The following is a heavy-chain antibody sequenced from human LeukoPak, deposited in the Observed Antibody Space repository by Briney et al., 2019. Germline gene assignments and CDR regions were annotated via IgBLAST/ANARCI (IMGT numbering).Heavy chain of an antibody. CDR2: MKQDGGEK. CDR3: ARNLHDY. J-gene: IGHJ4*02. CDR1: GFTFSKYW. V-gene: IGHV3-7*01. Sequence: PGGSLRLSCAASGFTFSKYWMSWVRQAPGKGLEWVANMKQDGGEKYYVDSVKGRFTISRDNAKNSLYLQMNSLRGEDTAVYYCARNLHDYWGQGILVTVSS.